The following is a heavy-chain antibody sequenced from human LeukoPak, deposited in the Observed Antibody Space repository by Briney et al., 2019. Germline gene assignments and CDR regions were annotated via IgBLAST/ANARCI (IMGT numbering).Heavy chain of an antibody. V-gene: IGHV3-23*01. CDR3: AKSHLLIVVVPAALDH. D-gene: IGHD2-2*01. CDR1: GFTFSSYA. J-gene: IGHJ4*02. Sequence: GGFLRLSCAASGFTFSSYAMSWVRQAPGKGLEWVSAISGSGGSTYYADSVKGRFTISRDNSKNTLYLQMNSLRAEDTAVYYCAKSHLLIVVVPAALDHWGQGTLVTVSS. CDR2: ISGSGGST.